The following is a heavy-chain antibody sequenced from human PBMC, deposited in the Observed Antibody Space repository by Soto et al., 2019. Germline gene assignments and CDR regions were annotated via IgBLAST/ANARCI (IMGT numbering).Heavy chain of an antibody. CDR3: AKFFVETGSNSGWPWSFHY. Sequence: EVQLLESGGGLVQPGRSLRLSCAASGFTFSNYAMSWVRQAPGQGLDWVSAISGSGGTTYYAASLKGRFTISRDNSKNTLFLQMNSLRAEDAAVYYCAKFFVETGSNSGWPWSFHYWGQGTLVTVSS. D-gene: IGHD6-25*01. V-gene: IGHV3-23*01. J-gene: IGHJ4*02. CDR2: ISGSGGTT. CDR1: GFTFSNYA.